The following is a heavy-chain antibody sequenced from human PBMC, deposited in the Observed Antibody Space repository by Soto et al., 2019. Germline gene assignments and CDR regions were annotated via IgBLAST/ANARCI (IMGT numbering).Heavy chain of an antibody. J-gene: IGHJ4*02. D-gene: IGHD2-15*01. CDR2: IYYSGST. CDR3: ARVHCSGGSCLLPY. V-gene: IGHV4-31*03. Sequence: PSETLSLTCTVSGGSISSGGYYWSWIRQHPGKGLEWIGYIYYSGSTYYNPSLKSRVTISVDTSKNQFSLKLSSVTAADTAVYYCARVHCSGGSCLLPYWGQGTLVTVSS. CDR1: GGSISSGGYY.